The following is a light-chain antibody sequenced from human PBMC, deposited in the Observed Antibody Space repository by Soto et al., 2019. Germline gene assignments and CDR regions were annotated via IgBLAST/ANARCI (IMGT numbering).Light chain of an antibody. J-gene: IGKJ4*01. CDR3: QQYYSYSLT. Sequence: DIQMTQSPSTLSASVGDRVTITCRASQSITSCLAWYQQKPGKAPKLLIYKASSLESGVPSRFGGGGSGTEFTLTISSLQPDDFATYYGQQYYSYSLTFGGGTKVEIK. CDR1: QSITSC. V-gene: IGKV1-5*03. CDR2: KAS.